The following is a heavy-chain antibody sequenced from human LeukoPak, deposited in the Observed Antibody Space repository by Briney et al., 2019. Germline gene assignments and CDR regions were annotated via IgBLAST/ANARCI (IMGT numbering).Heavy chain of an antibody. CDR1: GGSFSGYY. Sequence: SETLSLTCAVYGGSFSGYYWSWIRQPPGKGLEWIGEINHSGSTNYNPSLKSRVTISVDTSKNQFSLKLSSVTAADTAVCYCAREYSSGWYRGDYWGQGTLVTVSS. CDR2: INHSGST. V-gene: IGHV4-34*01. J-gene: IGHJ4*02. CDR3: AREYSSGWYRGDY. D-gene: IGHD6-19*01.